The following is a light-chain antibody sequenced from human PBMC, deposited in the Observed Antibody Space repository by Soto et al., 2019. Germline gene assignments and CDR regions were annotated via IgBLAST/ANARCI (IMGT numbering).Light chain of an antibody. CDR1: SGHSSYT. J-gene: IGLJ3*02. Sequence: QPVLTQSPSASASLGASVKLTCTLSSGHSSYTIVWHQQQPDKGPRFLMNLDSDGSHYRGDGIPDRFSGSSSGAERYLTISSLQSEDEADYYCQTWATGPDWVFGGGTKLTVL. CDR3: QTWATGPDWV. V-gene: IGLV4-69*01. CDR2: LDSDGSH.